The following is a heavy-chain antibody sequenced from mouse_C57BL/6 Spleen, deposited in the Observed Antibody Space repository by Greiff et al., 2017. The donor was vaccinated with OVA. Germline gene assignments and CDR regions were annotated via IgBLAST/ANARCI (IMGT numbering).Heavy chain of an antibody. CDR3: STTVVATDWYFDV. V-gene: IGHV1-50*01. D-gene: IGHD1-1*01. Sequence: QVQLQQPGAELVKPGASVKLSCKASGYTFTSYWMQWVKPRPGQGLEWIGEIDPSDSYTNYNQKFKGKATLTVDTSSSTAYMQLSSLTSEDSAVYYCSTTVVATDWYFDVWGTGTTVTVSS. CDR1: GYTFTSYW. CDR2: IDPSDSYT. J-gene: IGHJ1*03.